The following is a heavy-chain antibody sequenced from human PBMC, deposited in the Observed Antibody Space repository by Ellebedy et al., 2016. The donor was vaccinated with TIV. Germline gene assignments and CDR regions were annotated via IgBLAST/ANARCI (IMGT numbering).Heavy chain of an antibody. D-gene: IGHD3-10*01. Sequence: SETLSLTXSVSGGSMSSYYWSWIRQPPGKGLEWIGHIYYSGSTKYNPSLQSRVTISVDTSKNHFSLKVTSVTAADTAVYYCARTTGRWFDPWGQGTLVTVSS. J-gene: IGHJ5*02. CDR3: ARTTGRWFDP. V-gene: IGHV4-59*01. CDR2: IYYSGST. CDR1: GGSMSSYY.